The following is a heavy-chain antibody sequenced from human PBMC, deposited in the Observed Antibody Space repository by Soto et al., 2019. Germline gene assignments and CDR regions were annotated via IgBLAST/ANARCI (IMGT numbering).Heavy chain of an antibody. CDR3: AHSRFDILTGYAAFDI. Sequence: QITLKESGPPLVKPTQTLTLTCTFSGFSLSTSGVGVGWIRQPPGKALEWLALIYWDDDKRYSPSLKSRLTITKDTSKNQEVLTMTNMDPVDTATYYCAHSRFDILTGYAAFDIWGQGTMVTVSS. CDR2: IYWDDDK. V-gene: IGHV2-5*02. D-gene: IGHD3-9*01. CDR1: GFSLSTSGVG. J-gene: IGHJ3*02.